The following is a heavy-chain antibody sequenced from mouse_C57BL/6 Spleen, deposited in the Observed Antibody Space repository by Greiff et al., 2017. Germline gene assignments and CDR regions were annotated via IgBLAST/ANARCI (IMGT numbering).Heavy chain of an antibody. V-gene: IGHV1-15*01. J-gene: IGHJ2*01. D-gene: IGHD4-1*01. CDR1: GYTFTDYE. Sequence: VQLQQSGAELVRPGASVTLSCKASGYTFTDYEMHWVKQTPVHGLEWIGAIDPETGGTAYNQKFKGKAILTADKSSSTAYMELRSLTSDDSAVYYCTRRGTGSFDYWGQGTTLTVSS. CDR3: TRRGTGSFDY. CDR2: IDPETGGT.